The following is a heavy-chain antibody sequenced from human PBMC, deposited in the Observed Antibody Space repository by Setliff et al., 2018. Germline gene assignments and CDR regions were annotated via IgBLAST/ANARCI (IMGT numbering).Heavy chain of an antibody. CDR2: IYYRGST. Sequence: PPETLSLTCTVSGGSIRSSSYYWGWLRQPPGKGLEWIGSIYYRGSTYYNPSLKSRVTISIDTSKNQFSLQLSSVTAADTAVYYCARDLYDYVWGTYRYHDAFDIWGQGTMVTVSS. CDR3: ARDLYDYVWGTYRYHDAFDI. V-gene: IGHV4-39*07. CDR1: GGSIRSSSYY. J-gene: IGHJ3*02. D-gene: IGHD3-16*02.